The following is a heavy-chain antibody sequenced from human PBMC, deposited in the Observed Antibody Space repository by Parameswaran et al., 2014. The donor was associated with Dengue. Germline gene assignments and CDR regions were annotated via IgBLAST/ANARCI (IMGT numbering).Heavy chain of an antibody. J-gene: IGHJ4*02. Sequence: VRQMPGKGLEWVSYISGSSSYTKYADSVKGRFTISRDNAKNSLYLQMNSLRAEDTAVYYCARGYEFDWLLFLYWGQGTLVTVSS. D-gene: IGHD3-9*01. CDR2: ISGSSSYT. CDR3: ARGYEFDWLLFLY. V-gene: IGHV3-11*05.